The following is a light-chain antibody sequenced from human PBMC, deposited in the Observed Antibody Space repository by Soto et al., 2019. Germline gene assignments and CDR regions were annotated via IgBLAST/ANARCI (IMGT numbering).Light chain of an antibody. V-gene: IGKV3-11*01. CDR3: QQHGNWPLT. Sequence: VVLTQSPATLSLSPGEGATLSCRASQSISNSLAWYQQKPGQAPRLLIYDASNRATGIPARFSGSGSGTDFTLTISSLEPEDFVVYYCQQHGNWPLTFGPGTKVDI. CDR1: QSISNS. CDR2: DAS. J-gene: IGKJ3*01.